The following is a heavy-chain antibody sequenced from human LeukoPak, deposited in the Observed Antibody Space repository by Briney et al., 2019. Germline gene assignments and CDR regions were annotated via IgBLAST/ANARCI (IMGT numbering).Heavy chain of an antibody. D-gene: IGHD2-15*01. CDR2: IRSKAYGGTT. CDR3: TRKHCSGGSCYDVFDY. J-gene: IGHJ4*02. Sequence: GGSLRLSCAASGFTFSDSAMSWVRRAPGKGLEWVGFIRSKAYGGTTESAASVRDRFTISRDDSKSVAYLQMNSLKTEDTAVYYCTRKHCSGGSCYDVFDYWGQGTLVTVSS. V-gene: IGHV3-49*04. CDR1: GFTFSDSA.